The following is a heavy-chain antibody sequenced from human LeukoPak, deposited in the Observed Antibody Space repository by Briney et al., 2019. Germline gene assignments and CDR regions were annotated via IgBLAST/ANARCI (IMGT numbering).Heavy chain of an antibody. V-gene: IGHV4-59*08. CDR3: ARLGPEVYGGNRVFDY. Sequence: PSETLSLTCTVSGGSISSYYWSWIRQPPGKGLEWVGYIYYSGRTNYNPSLKSRVTISVDTYKNQFSLKLSSVTAADTDVYYCARLGPEVYGGNRVFDYWGQGTLVTVSS. CDR1: GGSISSYY. J-gene: IGHJ4*02. D-gene: IGHD4-23*01. CDR2: IYYSGRT.